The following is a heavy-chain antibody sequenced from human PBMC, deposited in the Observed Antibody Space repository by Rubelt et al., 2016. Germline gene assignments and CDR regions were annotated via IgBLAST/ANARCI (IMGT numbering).Heavy chain of an antibody. D-gene: IGHD2-2*01. J-gene: IGHJ4*02. Sequence: QVQLQESGPGLVKPSETLSLTCTVSGGSVSSGSYYWSWIRQPPGKGLEWIGYIYYSGSTNYNPSLKSRVTISVDTSKNQFSLKLSSVTAADTAVYYCARDPIYCSSTSCYSWGQGTLVTVSS. CDR1: GGSVSSGSYY. CDR3: ARDPIYCSSTSCYS. V-gene: IGHV4-61*01. CDR2: IYYSGST.